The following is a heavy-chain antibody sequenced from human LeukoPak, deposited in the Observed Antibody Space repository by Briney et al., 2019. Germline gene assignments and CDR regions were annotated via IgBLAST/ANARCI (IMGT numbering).Heavy chain of an antibody. Sequence: SETLSLTCTVSGGSISSGGYYWSWIHQHPGKGLEWIGYIYYSGSTYYNPSLKSRVTISVDTSKNQFSLKLSSVTAADTAVYYCARYYGSGSYHFDYWGQGTLVTVSS. CDR3: ARYYGSGSYHFDY. V-gene: IGHV4-31*03. CDR2: IYYSGST. CDR1: GGSISSGGYY. J-gene: IGHJ4*02. D-gene: IGHD3-10*01.